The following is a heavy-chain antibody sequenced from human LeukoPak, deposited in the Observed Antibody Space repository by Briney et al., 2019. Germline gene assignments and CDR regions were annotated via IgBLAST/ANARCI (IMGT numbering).Heavy chain of an antibody. V-gene: IGHV1-2*02. CDR1: GYIFTGYY. CDR3: ARSGSYGEYFQH. Sequence: ASVKVSCETSGYIFTGYYMHWVRQAPGQGLEWMGWIDPTSGGTNYAQKFQGRVTMTRDTSISAAYMELSSLRSDDTAVYYCARSGSYGEYFQHWGQGTTVTVSS. CDR2: IDPTSGGT. D-gene: IGHD1-26*01. J-gene: IGHJ1*01.